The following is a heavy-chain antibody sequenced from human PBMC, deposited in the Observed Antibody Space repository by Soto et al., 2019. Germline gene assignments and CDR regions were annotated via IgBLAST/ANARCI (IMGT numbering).Heavy chain of an antibody. Sequence: PGGSLRLSWAAPGFTFSGYYMIWIRQAPGKGLEWVSYISSSGSTIYYADSVKGRFTISRDNAKNSLYLQMNSLRAEDTAVYYCARDLGGYSYGYGFDYWGQGTLVTVSS. D-gene: IGHD5-18*01. V-gene: IGHV3-11*01. CDR1: GFTFSGYY. CDR3: ARDLGGYSYGYGFDY. CDR2: ISSSGSTI. J-gene: IGHJ4*02.